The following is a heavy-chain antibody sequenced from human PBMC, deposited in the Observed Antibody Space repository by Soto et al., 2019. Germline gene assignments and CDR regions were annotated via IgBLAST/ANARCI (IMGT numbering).Heavy chain of an antibody. V-gene: IGHV1-18*04. CDR2: ISAYNGNT. J-gene: IGHJ6*02. D-gene: IGHD6-6*01. Sequence: ASVKVSCKASGYTFTSYGISWVRQAPGQGLEWMGWISAYNGNTNYAQKLQGRVTMTTDTSTSTAYMELRSLRSDDTAVYYCAREEESGIAARSYYYYGVDVWGQGTTVTVSS. CDR1: GYTFTSYG. CDR3: AREEESGIAARSYYYYGVDV.